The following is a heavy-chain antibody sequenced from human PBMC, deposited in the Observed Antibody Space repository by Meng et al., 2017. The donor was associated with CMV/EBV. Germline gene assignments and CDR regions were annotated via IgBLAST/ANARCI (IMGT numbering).Heavy chain of an antibody. J-gene: IGHJ3*02. CDR2: ISGSGGRT. CDR1: GFTFSSYA. D-gene: IGHD3-10*01. CDR3: AKDGEGSGSYDAFDI. Sequence: GESLKISCAASGFTFSSYAMSWVRQAPGKGLEWVSAISGSGGRTYYADSVKGRFTNSRDNSKNTLYLQMNSLRAEDTAVYYCAKDGEGSGSYDAFDIWGQGTMVTVSS. V-gene: IGHV3-23*01.